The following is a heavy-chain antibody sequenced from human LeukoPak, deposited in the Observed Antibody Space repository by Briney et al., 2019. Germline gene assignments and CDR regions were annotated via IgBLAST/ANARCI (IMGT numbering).Heavy chain of an antibody. Sequence: ASVKVSCKASGYTFTSYAMHWVRQAPGQRLEWMGWINAGNGNTKCSQKFQGRVTITRDTSASTAYMELSSLRSEDTAVYYCARGHNWFDPWGQGTLVTVSS. CDR1: GYTFTSYA. J-gene: IGHJ5*02. CDR2: INAGNGNT. CDR3: ARGHNWFDP. V-gene: IGHV1-3*01.